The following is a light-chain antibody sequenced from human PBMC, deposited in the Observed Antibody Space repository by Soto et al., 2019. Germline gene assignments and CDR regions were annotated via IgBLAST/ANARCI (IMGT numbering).Light chain of an antibody. J-gene: IGKJ4*01. CDR1: QSVGSD. Sequence: EMTQAPASMSLSPRARATLSCRASQSVGSDLVWYRQKPGQAPRLLIYGVSTRATGVPARFSGSGSGTEFTLTISSLQSEDSAVYYCQQYKNWLALTFGGGTKVDIK. CDR3: QQYKNWLALT. CDR2: GVS. V-gene: IGKV3-15*01.